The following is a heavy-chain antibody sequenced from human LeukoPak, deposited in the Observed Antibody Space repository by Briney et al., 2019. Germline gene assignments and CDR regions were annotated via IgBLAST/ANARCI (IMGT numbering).Heavy chain of an antibody. CDR3: AREYLDYYGSGSYYSDY. D-gene: IGHD3-10*01. V-gene: IGHV4-39*07. J-gene: IGHJ4*02. Sequence: SETLSLTCTVSGGSISSSSYYWGWIRQPPGKGLEWIGSIYYSGSTYYNPSLKSRVTISVDTSKNQFSLKLSSVTAADTAVYYCAREYLDYYGSGSYYSDYWGQGTLVTVSS. CDR1: GGSISSSSYY. CDR2: IYYSGST.